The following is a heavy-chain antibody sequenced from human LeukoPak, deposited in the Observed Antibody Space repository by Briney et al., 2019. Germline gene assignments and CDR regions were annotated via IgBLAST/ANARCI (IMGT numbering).Heavy chain of an antibody. D-gene: IGHD3-10*01. J-gene: IGHJ4*02. CDR2: IYYVGST. V-gene: IGHV4-39*07. CDR3: ATGPLLFDY. Sequence: SETLSLTCTVSGDSISGSTYYWGWIRQPPGKGLEWIGHIYYVGSTYYNPSLKSRVSISVDTSKNQFSLKLNSVTAADTAVYYCATGPLLFDYWGQGTLVTVSS. CDR1: GDSISGSTYY.